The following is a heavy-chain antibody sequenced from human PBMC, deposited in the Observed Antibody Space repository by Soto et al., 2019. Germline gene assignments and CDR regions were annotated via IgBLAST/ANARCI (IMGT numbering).Heavy chain of an antibody. CDR1: GGSISSSSYY. Sequence: SETLSLTCTVSGGSISSSSYYWGWIRRPPGKGLEWIGSIYYSGSTYYNPSLKSRVTISVDTSKNQFSLKLSSVTAADTAVYYCARDDFWSGYYLNYYYYYGMDVWGQGTTVTVS. D-gene: IGHD3-3*01. CDR3: ARDDFWSGYYLNYYYYYGMDV. J-gene: IGHJ6*02. CDR2: IYYSGST. V-gene: IGHV4-39*02.